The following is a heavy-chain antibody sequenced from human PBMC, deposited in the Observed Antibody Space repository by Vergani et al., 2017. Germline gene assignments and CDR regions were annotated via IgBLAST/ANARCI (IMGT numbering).Heavy chain of an antibody. D-gene: IGHD5-18*01. CDR2: IFYTGTS. CDR1: GTSISGSSDY. Sequence: QVQLEESGPGLVKPSETLSLTCSVSGTSISGSSDYWGWIRQPPGKGLGWIGSIFYTGTSYYNPALESRATNSVDTSKNQFSLKLKSVTAADTAVYYCARQFWGGGGYRFDHWGQGTLVTGSS. CDR3: ARQFWGGGGYRFDH. J-gene: IGHJ4*02. V-gene: IGHV4-39*01.